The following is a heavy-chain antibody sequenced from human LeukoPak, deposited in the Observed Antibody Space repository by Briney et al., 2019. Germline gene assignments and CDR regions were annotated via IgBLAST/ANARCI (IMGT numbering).Heavy chain of an antibody. CDR3: ASLGDSSSWFSPWDY. CDR1: GYTFTGYY. D-gene: IGHD6-13*01. CDR2: INPNSGGT. J-gene: IGHJ4*02. V-gene: IGHV1-2*02. Sequence: GASVKVSCKASGYTFTGYYMHWVRQAPGQGLEWMGWINPNSGGTNYAQKFQGRVTMTRDTSISTAYMELSRLRSDDTAVYYCASLGDSSSWFSPWDYWGQGTLVTVSS.